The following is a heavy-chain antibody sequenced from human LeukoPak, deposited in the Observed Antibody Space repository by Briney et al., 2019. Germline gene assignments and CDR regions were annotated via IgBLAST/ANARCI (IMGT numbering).Heavy chain of an antibody. V-gene: IGHV3-23*01. J-gene: IGHJ4*02. CDR2: INAGGDST. Sequence: GGSLRLSCAASGVTFSDHAMSWVRQPPGKGLESVSSINAGGDSTHYADSVKGRFTISRDNSKNTLYLQMNSLRAEDTAVYFCAYLDSSGYYYGRLRYWGQGTPVTVSS. CDR1: GVTFSDHA. CDR3: AYLDSSGYYYGRLRY. D-gene: IGHD3-22*01.